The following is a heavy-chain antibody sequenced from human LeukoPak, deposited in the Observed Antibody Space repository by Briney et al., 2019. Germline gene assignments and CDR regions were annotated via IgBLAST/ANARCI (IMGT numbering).Heavy chain of an antibody. CDR2: ISGSGGST. J-gene: IGHJ4*02. CDR1: GFTFSSYG. Sequence: GGSLRLSCAASGFTFSSYGMSWVRQAPGKGLEWVSAISGSGGSTYYADSVKGRFTISRDNSKNTLYLQMNSLRAEDTAVYYCAKATSAMVSFLDYWGQGTLVTVSS. CDR3: AKATSAMVSFLDY. D-gene: IGHD5-18*01. V-gene: IGHV3-23*01.